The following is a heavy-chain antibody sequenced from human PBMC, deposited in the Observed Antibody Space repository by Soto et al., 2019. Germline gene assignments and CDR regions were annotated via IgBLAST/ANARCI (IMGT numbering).Heavy chain of an antibody. J-gene: IGHJ4*02. CDR2: ITTDKGKT. Sequence: QVQLVQSGPEVKKPGASVKVSCKTSGYTFTSYGISWVRQAPAQGLEWMGWITTDKGKTTYAQKFQGRVTMTTDTSTSTAYMELRSLRSDDTAVYYCATRSPAFDYWGQGTLVAVSS. CDR1: GYTFTSYG. V-gene: IGHV1-18*01. CDR3: ATRSPAFDY.